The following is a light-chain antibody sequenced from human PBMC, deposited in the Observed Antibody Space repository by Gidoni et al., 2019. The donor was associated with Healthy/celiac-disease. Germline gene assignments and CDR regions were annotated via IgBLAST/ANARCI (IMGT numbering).Light chain of an antibody. CDR2: LAS. CDR1: QSVLYSYNNKNY. V-gene: IGKV4-1*01. J-gene: IGKJ1*01. CDR3: QQYYSTPRT. Sequence: DIVMTESPDSRAVSLGERATINCKSSQSVLYSYNNKNYLAWYQQKPGQPPKLLLYLASTRESGVPDRFSGSGSGTDFTLTISSLQAEDVAVYYCQQYYSTPRTFGQGTKVDIK.